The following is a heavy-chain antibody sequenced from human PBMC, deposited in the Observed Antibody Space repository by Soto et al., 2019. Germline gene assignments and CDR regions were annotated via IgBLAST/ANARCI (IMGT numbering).Heavy chain of an antibody. Sequence: PLETPFLPCTVSGGSISCYYWSLNRQPPGKGLDCIGYFYYSGTTNYTPSLKIRVTISVDTSKNQFSLKLGSVTVADTAVYYCARGFPIVVVPAAMPSWFDPWGQGTLVTVSS. D-gene: IGHD2-2*01. V-gene: IGHV4-59*01. J-gene: IGHJ5*02. CDR3: ARGFPIVVVPAAMPSWFDP. CDR1: GGSISCYY. CDR2: FYYSGTT.